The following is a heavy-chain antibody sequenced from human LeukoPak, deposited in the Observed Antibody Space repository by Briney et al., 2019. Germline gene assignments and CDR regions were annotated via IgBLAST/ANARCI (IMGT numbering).Heavy chain of an antibody. CDR3: TGNTDDFVSGSRQGDFLH. CDR1: GFTFSDNS. CDR2: ISSHTTYI. V-gene: IGHV3-21*01. J-gene: IGHJ1*01. Sequence: PGGSLRLSCAASGFTFSDNSRNWDGQAPGKGLEWVSSISSHTTYIYYADSVKGRFTIYRDNAKDSLHLQKNSLRGEDTSVYDSTGNTDDFVSGSRQGDFLHWGQGTLLSVSS. D-gene: IGHD3-16*01.